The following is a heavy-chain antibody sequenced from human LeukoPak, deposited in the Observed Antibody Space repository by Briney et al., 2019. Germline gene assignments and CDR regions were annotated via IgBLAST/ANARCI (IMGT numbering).Heavy chain of an antibody. CDR1: GYTFTGYY. Sequence: GASVKVSCKASGYTFTGYYMHWVRQAPGQGLEWMGRINPNSGGTNYAQKFQGRVTMTRDTSISTAYMELSRLRSDDTAVYYCAGEEGSSGWYVHDYWGQGTLVTVSS. J-gene: IGHJ4*02. CDR3: AGEEGSSGWYVHDY. D-gene: IGHD6-19*01. V-gene: IGHV1-2*06. CDR2: INPNSGGT.